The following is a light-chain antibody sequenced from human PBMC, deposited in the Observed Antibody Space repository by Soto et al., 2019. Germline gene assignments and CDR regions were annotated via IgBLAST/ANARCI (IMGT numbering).Light chain of an antibody. V-gene: IGLV2-14*01. J-gene: IGLJ6*01. Sequence: QSALTQPASVSGSPGQSITVSCTGTITDVGGYNYVSWYQHRPGKAPRLMIYEVRNRLSGVSNRFSGSKSGNTASLTISGLQSEDEADYYCTSYTPTGALVFGSGTKVTVL. CDR1: ITDVGGYNY. CDR2: EVR. CDR3: TSYTPTGALV.